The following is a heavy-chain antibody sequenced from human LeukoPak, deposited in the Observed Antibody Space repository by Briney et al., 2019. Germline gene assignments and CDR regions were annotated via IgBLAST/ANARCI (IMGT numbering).Heavy chain of an antibody. V-gene: IGHV3-23*01. CDR1: GFTFSSYA. D-gene: IGHD3-3*01. Sequence: QAGGSLRLSYAASGFTFSSYAMSWVRQAPGKGLEWVSAISGSGGSTYYADSVKGRFTISRDNSKNTLYLQMNSLRAEDTAVYYCAKGPPTIFGVVYSRYYYYYMDVWGKGTTVTVSS. J-gene: IGHJ6*03. CDR3: AKGPPTIFGVVYSRYYYYYMDV. CDR2: ISGSGGST.